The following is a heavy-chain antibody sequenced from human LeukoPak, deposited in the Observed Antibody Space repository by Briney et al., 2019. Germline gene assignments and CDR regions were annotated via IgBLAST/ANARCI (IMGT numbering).Heavy chain of an antibody. D-gene: IGHD4-17*01. CDR1: GFTFGSYA. CDR3: AKDGYYGDYLFDY. V-gene: IGHV3-23*01. Sequence: AGGSLRLSCAASGFTFGSYAMSWVRQAPGKGLEWVSAISGSGGSTYYADSVKGRFTISRDNSKNTLYLQMNSLRAEDTAVYYCAKDGYYGDYLFDYWGQGTLVTVSS. CDR2: ISGSGGST. J-gene: IGHJ4*02.